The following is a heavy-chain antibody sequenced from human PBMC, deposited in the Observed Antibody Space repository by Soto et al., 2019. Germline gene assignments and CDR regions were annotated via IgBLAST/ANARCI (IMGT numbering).Heavy chain of an antibody. Sequence: GDSLKISCKGSGYSFTSYWISWVRQMPGKGLEWMGRIDPSDSYTNYSPSFQGHVTISADKSISTAYLQWSSLKASDTAMYYCARPRAPIIPDDSFDIWGQGTMVTV. J-gene: IGHJ3*02. D-gene: IGHD2-2*02. V-gene: IGHV5-10-1*01. CDR1: GYSFTSYW. CDR2: IDPSDSYT. CDR3: ARPRAPIIPDDSFDI.